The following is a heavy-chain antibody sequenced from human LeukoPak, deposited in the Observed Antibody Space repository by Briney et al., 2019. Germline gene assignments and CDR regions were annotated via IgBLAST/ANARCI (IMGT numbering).Heavy chain of an antibody. CDR1: GGSISSYY. J-gene: IGHJ4*02. Sequence: SETLSLTCTVSGGSISSYYWSWIRQPPGKELEWIGYIYYSGSTNHNPSLKSRVSISVDTSKNQFSLKLSSVTAADTAVYYCARVNWHHFDYWGQGTLVTVSS. CDR2: IYYSGST. V-gene: IGHV4-59*01. D-gene: IGHD1-1*01. CDR3: ARVNWHHFDY.